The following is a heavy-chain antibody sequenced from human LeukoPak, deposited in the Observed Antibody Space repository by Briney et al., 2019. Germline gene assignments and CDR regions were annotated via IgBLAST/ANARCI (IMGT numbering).Heavy chain of an antibody. D-gene: IGHD1-26*01. J-gene: IGHJ4*02. Sequence: GGSLRLSCAASGFTFSSYWMSWVRQAPGKGLEWVANIKQDGSEKYYVGSVKGRFTISRDNAKNSLYLQMNSLRAEDTAVYYCARDTNVEFVEWAPLFDYWGQGTLVTVSS. CDR1: GFTFSSYW. CDR2: IKQDGSEK. CDR3: ARDTNVEFVEWAPLFDY. V-gene: IGHV3-7*01.